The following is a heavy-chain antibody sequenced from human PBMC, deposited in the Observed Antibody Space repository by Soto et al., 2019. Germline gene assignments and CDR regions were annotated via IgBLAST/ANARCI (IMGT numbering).Heavy chain of an antibody. Sequence: EVQLVESGGGLVQPGGSLRLSCAASGFTFSLYDMSWVRQAPGKGLEWVANIKQDGSGMYYVDSVKGRFTISRDNAKNYLYLQMNSLRVEDTAVYYCARDESGVYINYRFDYWGQGTLVTVSS. CDR1: GFTFSLYD. CDR3: ARDESGVYINYRFDY. D-gene: IGHD3-16*02. J-gene: IGHJ4*02. V-gene: IGHV3-7*03. CDR2: IKQDGSGM.